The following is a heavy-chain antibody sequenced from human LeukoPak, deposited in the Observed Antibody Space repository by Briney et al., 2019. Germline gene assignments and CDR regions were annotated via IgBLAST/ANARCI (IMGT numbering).Heavy chain of an antibody. D-gene: IGHD3-9*01. Sequence: SETLSLTCAVYGGSFSGYYWSWIRQPPGKGLEWIGEINYSGTTNYNPSLKSRVTISVDTSKNQFSLKLSSVTAADTAVYYCASVRVDHNWFDPWGQGTLVTVSS. CDR2: INYSGTT. J-gene: IGHJ5*02. V-gene: IGHV4-34*01. CDR3: ASVRVDHNWFDP. CDR1: GGSFSGYY.